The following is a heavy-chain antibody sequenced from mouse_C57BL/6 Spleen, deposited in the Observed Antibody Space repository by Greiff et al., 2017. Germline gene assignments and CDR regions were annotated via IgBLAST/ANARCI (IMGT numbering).Heavy chain of an antibody. CDR1: GFTFSSYA. Sequence: EVKLVESGAGLVKPGGSLKLSCAASGFTFSSYAMSWVRQTPEQRLEWVAYISSGGVYIYYADTVKGRFTISRDNARNTLYLQMSSLKSEDTAMSSWTREVAYYRNYRGYFDVWGTGTTVTDSS. CDR2: ISSGGVYI. J-gene: IGHJ1*03. V-gene: IGHV5-9-1*02. CDR3: TREVAYYRNYRGYFDV. D-gene: IGHD2-10*01.